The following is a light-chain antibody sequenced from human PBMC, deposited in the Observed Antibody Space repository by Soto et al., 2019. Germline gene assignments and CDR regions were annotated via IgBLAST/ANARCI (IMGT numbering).Light chain of an antibody. V-gene: IGKV3-11*01. CDR1: QSVSSY. CDR2: DAP. Sequence: EIVLTQSAAPLSLSPGELATLSCRASQSVSSYLAWYHQKPAQSPRLLIYDAPNRATGISTRFSGSGSGTYFTPTISCLEPEDFAVYYCQQRSNWPYTFGQGTTLEIK. J-gene: IGKJ2*01. CDR3: QQRSNWPYT.